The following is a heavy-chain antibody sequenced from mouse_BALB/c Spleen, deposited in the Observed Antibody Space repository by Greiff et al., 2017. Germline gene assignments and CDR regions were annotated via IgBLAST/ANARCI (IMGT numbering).Heavy chain of an antibody. CDR1: GYTFTSYW. D-gene: IGHD1-1*02. J-gene: IGHJ2*01. V-gene: IGHV1S81*02. Sequence: QVQLQQPGAELVKPGASVKLSCKASGYTFTSYWMHWVKQRPGHGLEWIGEINPSNGRTNYNEKFKSKATLTVDKSSSTAYMQLSSLTSEDSAVYYCARDYGDYFDYWGQGTTLTVSS. CDR2: INPSNGRT. CDR3: ARDYGDYFDY.